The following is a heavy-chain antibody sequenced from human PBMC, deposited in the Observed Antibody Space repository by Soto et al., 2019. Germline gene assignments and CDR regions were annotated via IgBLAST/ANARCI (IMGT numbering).Heavy chain of an antibody. J-gene: IGHJ4*02. CDR3: VEGWNDF. Sequence: EVQVVESGGDLVEPGGSLRLSCETSGFMFSSAWMSWVRQAPGKGLEWVARIKSKKDGGASDYAAPVNGRISISRDDSKSTVYLQMNSLRAEDTALYYCVEGWNDFWGQGTLVTVSS. CDR1: GFMFSSAW. V-gene: IGHV3-15*01. D-gene: IGHD1-1*01. CDR2: IKSKKDGGAS.